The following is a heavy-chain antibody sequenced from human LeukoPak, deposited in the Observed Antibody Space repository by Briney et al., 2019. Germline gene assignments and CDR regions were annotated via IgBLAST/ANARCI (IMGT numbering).Heavy chain of an antibody. CDR2: ISSSSSTI. J-gene: IGHJ6*02. D-gene: IGHD1-14*01. CDR3: ARGGPGYGMDV. V-gene: IGHV3-48*01. CDR1: GFTFSSYS. Sequence: GGSLRLSCAASGFTFSSYSMNWVRQAPGKGLEWVSYISSSSSTIYYADSVKGRFTISRDNAKNSLYLQMNSLRAEDTAVYYCARGGPGYGMDVWGQGTTVTVSS.